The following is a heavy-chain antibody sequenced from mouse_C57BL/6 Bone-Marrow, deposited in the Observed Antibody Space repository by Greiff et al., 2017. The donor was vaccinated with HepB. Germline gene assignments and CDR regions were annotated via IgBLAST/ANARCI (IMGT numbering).Heavy chain of an antibody. CDR3: ARDDGYDEAY. Sequence: EVKVVESGGGLVKPGGSLKLSCAASGFTFSSYAMSWVRQTPEKRLEWVATISDGGSYTYYPDNVKGRFTISRDNAENNLYLQMSHLKSEDTAMYYCARDDGYDEAYWGQGTLVTVSA. CDR1: GFTFSSYA. CDR2: ISDGGSYT. D-gene: IGHD2-2*01. J-gene: IGHJ3*01. V-gene: IGHV5-4*01.